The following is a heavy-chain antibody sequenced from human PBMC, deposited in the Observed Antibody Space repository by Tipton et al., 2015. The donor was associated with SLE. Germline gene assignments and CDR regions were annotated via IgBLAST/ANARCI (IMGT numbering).Heavy chain of an antibody. D-gene: IGHD2-2*02. CDR2: ISSSGSTI. J-gene: IGHJ6*03. Sequence: GSLRLSCAASGFTFSDYYMSWIRQAPGKGLEWVSYISSSGSTIYYADSVKGRFTLSRDNAKNSLYLQVNSLRAEDTAVYYCARQLYSSYHYMDVWGKGTTVTVSS. CDR1: GFTFSDYY. V-gene: IGHV3-11*04. CDR3: ARQLYSSYHYMDV.